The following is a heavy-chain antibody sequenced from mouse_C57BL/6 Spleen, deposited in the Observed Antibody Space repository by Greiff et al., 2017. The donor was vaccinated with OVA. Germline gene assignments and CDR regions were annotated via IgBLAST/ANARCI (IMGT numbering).Heavy chain of an antibody. V-gene: IGHV1-39*01. CDR3: ARERDYYGSSPYWYFDV. D-gene: IGHD1-1*01. CDR2: INPNSGTT. J-gene: IGHJ1*03. CDR1: GYSFTDYN. Sequence: VQLKQSGPELVKPGASVKISCKASGYSFTDYNMNWVKQSNGKSLEWIGVINPNSGTTSYNQKFTGKATFTVDQSSSTAYMQLNSLTSEDSAVYYCARERDYYGSSPYWYFDVWGTGTTVTVSS.